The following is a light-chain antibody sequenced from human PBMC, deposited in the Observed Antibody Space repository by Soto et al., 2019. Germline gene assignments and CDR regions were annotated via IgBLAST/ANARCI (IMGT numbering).Light chain of an antibody. CDR3: QQYNNWPLT. CDR1: RSVSSN. CDR2: GAS. J-gene: IGKJ4*01. V-gene: IGKV3D-15*01. Sequence: EIVMTQSPATLSVSPGERATLSCRASRSVSSNLAWYQQKPGQAPRLVIYGASTRATGIPTRFSGSGSGTEFTLTISSLQSEDFAVYYCQQYNNWPLTFGGGTKVEIK.